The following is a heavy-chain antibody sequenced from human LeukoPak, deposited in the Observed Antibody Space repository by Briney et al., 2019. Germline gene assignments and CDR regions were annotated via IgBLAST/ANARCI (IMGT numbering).Heavy chain of an antibody. CDR1: GYTFTSYD. D-gene: IGHD5-12*01. CDR3: ARAHSGYEGGAFDI. Sequence: ASVKVSCKASGYTFTSYDINWVRQATGQGLEWMGWMNPNSGNTGYAQRFQGRVTMTRDTSTSTVYMELSSLRSEDTAVYYCARAHSGYEGGAFDIWGQGTMVTVSS. CDR2: MNPNSGNT. J-gene: IGHJ3*02. V-gene: IGHV1-8*02.